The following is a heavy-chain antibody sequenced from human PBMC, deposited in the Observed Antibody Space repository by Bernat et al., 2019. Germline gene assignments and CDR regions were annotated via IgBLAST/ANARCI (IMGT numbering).Heavy chain of an antibody. J-gene: IGHJ3*02. Sequence: EVQLLESGGGLVQPGGSLRLSCAASGFTFSSYAMSWVRQAPGKGLEWVSAISGSGGSTYYADSVKGRFTISGDNSKNTLYLQMNSLRAEDTAVYYCAKPLGGSDAFDIWGQGTMVTVSS. CDR2: ISGSGGST. D-gene: IGHD3-16*01. V-gene: IGHV3-23*01. CDR1: GFTFSSYA. CDR3: AKPLGGSDAFDI.